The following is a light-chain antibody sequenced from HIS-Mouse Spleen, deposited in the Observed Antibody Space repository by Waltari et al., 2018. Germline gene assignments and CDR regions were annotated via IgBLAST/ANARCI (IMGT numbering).Light chain of an antibody. J-gene: IGLJ2*01. CDR2: DDS. V-gene: IGLV3-21*03. CDR3: QVWDSSSDHVV. CDR1: NIGSKS. Sequence: SYVLTQPPSVSVAPGKTARITCGGTNIGSKSVHWYQQKPGQAPVLVVYDDSDRPSGIPERFSGSNSGNTATLTISRVEAGDEADYYRQVWDSSSDHVVFGGGTKLTVL.